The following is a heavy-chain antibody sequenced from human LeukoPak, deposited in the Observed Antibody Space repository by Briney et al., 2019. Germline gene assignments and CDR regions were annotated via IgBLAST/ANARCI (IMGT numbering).Heavy chain of an antibody. D-gene: IGHD3-22*01. CDR2: IDSDGSST. CDR1: GFSFSYSW. J-gene: IGHJ3*02. CDR3: ARADSGYYGDAFDI. V-gene: IGHV3-74*01. Sequence: GGSLRLSCAASGFSFSYSWMHWVRQAPGKGLVWLSRIDSDGSSTNYADSVKGRFTISRDNARNTLYLQMISLRAEDTAVYYCARADSGYYGDAFDIWGQGTMVTVSS.